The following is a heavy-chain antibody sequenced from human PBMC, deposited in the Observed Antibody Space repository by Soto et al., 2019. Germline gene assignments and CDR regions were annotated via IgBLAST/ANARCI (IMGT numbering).Heavy chain of an antibody. CDR3: ARHPPDLDSYGYSDY. CDR1: GGSISISSYY. CDR2: IYYSGST. V-gene: IGHV4-39*01. J-gene: IGHJ4*02. D-gene: IGHD5-18*01. Sequence: PSETLSLTCTVSGGSISISSYYWCWIRHPPGKGLEWIGSIYYSGSTYYNPSLKSRVTISVDTSKNQFSLKLSSVTAADTAVYYCARHPPDLDSYGYSDYWGQGTLVTVSS.